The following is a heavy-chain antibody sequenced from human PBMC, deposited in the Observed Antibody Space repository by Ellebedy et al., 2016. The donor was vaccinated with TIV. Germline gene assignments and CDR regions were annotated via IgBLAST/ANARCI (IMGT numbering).Heavy chain of an antibody. CDR3: ARGGDGHKAYGLDV. D-gene: IGHD5-24*01. CDR1: GGSINNYY. V-gene: IGHV4-59*01. Sequence: MPSETLSLTCTVSGGSINNYYWSWIRQSPGKGLEWIGYIYNSGTTNSNPSLKSRVSISVDTSKNQFSLKVNSVTAADTAVYYCARGGDGHKAYGLDVWGQGTTVSVSS. J-gene: IGHJ6*02. CDR2: IYNSGTT.